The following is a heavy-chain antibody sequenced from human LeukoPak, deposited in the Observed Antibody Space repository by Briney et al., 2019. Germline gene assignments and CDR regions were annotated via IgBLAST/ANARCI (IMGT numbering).Heavy chain of an antibody. J-gene: IGHJ3*02. Sequence: LSLTCAVYGGSFSGYYWSWIRQAPGKGLEWVAHVSRSGGTIYYTDSVKGRFTISRDNAKNSLYLQMNSLRAEDTALYYCAIIAGDAFDIWGQGTMVTVSS. CDR3: AIIAGDAFDI. CDR1: GGSFSGYY. V-gene: IGHV3-11*01. D-gene: IGHD2/OR15-2a*01. CDR2: VSRSGGTI.